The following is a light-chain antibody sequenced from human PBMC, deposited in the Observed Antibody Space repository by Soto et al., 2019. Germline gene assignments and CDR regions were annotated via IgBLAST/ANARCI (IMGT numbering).Light chain of an antibody. Sequence: DIVMTQSPLSLPVTPGEPASVPCRSSQSLLHSNGNIYLHWYLQKPGQSPQLLIYLGSNRASGVPGRFSGSGSGTDFTLHISRVEAEDVGVYYCMQALQKPCTFGQGTKVDI. CDR3: MQALQKPCT. CDR2: LGS. CDR1: QSLLHSNGNIY. V-gene: IGKV2-28*01. J-gene: IGKJ1*01.